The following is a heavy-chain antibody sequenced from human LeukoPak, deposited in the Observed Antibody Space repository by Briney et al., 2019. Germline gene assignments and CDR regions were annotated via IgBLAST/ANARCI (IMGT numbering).Heavy chain of an antibody. D-gene: IGHD1-26*01. V-gene: IGHV3-74*01. CDR3: VRGEMSGSYRDVFDY. Sequence: KTGGSLRLSCAASGFTLSTYWMHWVRQAPGKGLVWVSRINTDGSRTNYADSVKGRFTISRDNAKHTLYLEMNSLRAEDTAVYYWVRGEMSGSYRDVFDYWGQGTLVTVSS. J-gene: IGHJ4*02. CDR1: GFTLSTYW. CDR2: INTDGSRT.